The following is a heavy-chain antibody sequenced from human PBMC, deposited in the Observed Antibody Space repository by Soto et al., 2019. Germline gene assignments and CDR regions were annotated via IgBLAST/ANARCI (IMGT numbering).Heavy chain of an antibody. Sequence: QVQLVQSGAEVKKPGSSVKVSCKASGGTFSSYTISWVRQAPGQGLEWMGRIIPTLGIANYAQKFQGRVTITANKSTSTAYMELSSLMSEDTAVYYCAGVPGAMGRRVIAPWGQGTLVTVSS. CDR2: IIPTLGIA. CDR1: GGTFSSYT. CDR3: AGVPGAMGRRVIAP. D-gene: IGHD3-10*01. V-gene: IGHV1-69*02. J-gene: IGHJ5*02.